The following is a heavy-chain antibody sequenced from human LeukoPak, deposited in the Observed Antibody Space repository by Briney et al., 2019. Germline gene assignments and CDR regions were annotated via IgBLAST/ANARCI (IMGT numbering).Heavy chain of an antibody. CDR3: TRNRLVGGADP. CDR2: IKQDGSEQ. V-gene: IGHV3-7*01. D-gene: IGHD1-14*01. Sequence: SGGSLRLSCAASGFTFSTYWMSWVRQAPGKGLEWVANIKQDGSEQYYVDSVKGRFTISRDNAKNSLYLQMNTLRPEDTAVYYCTRNRLVGGADPWGQGTLVTVSS. J-gene: IGHJ5*02. CDR1: GFTFSTYW.